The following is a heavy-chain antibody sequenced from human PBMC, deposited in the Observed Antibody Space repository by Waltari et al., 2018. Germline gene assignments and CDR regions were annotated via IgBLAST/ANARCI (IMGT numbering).Heavy chain of an antibody. CDR1: GFTCSSYA. J-gene: IGHJ4*02. Sequence: QVQLVESGGGVVQPGRSLRLSCAASGFTCSSYARHWVRQAPGKGLEWVAVISYDGSNKYYADSVKGRFTISRDNSKNTLYLQMNSLRAEDTAVYYCAREDEYSSSWGYWGQGTLVTVSS. D-gene: IGHD6-13*01. CDR3: AREDEYSSSWGY. V-gene: IGHV3-30*01. CDR2: ISYDGSNK.